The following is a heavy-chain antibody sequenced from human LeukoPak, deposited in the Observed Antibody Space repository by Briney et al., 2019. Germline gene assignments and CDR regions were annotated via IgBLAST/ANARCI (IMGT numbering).Heavy chain of an antibody. D-gene: IGHD6-13*01. CDR2: IGTAGDT. V-gene: IGHV3-13*01. CDR3: ARAGAAAGPIDY. J-gene: IGHJ4*02. Sequence: PGGSLRLSCAASGFTFSSYDMHWVRQATGKGLEWVSAIGTAGDTYYPGSVKGRFTISRENAKNSLYLQMNSLRAGDTAVYYCARAGAAAGPIDYWGQGTLVTVSS. CDR1: GFTFSSYD.